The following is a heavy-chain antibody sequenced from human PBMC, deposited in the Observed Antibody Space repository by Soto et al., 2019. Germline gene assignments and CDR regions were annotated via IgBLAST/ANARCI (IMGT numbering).Heavy chain of an antibody. V-gene: IGHV4-30-4*01. D-gene: IGHD1-26*01. Sequence: SETLSLTCTVSGVPSSTDDYYWTWIRQSPGEGLEWIGYIYYSGSTYYNWSLKSRVTISIDGSKNRFTVKLSGMAAADTAVYYYASEKGVDGSHYLNNWGQGALVTVSS. J-gene: IGHJ4*02. CDR1: GVPSSTDDYY. CDR3: ASEKGVDGSHYLNN. CDR2: IYYSGST.